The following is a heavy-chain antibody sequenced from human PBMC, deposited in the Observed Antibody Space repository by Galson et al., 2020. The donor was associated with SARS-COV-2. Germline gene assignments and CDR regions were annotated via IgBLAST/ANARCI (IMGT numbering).Heavy chain of an antibody. D-gene: IGHD2-2*01. CDR3: ATSPQHTVVGRATWFDP. J-gene: IGHJ5*02. CDR2: ISGYNGNT. V-gene: IGHV1-18*04. CDR1: GFSFSNYG. Sequence: ASVKVSCKASGFSFSNYGINWVRQAPGHGLEWMGWISGYNGNTYSAQNLRGRVTLTTDTFTSTTYMELRNLKSDDTAVYYCATSPQHTVVGRATWFDPWGQGTLVTVSS.